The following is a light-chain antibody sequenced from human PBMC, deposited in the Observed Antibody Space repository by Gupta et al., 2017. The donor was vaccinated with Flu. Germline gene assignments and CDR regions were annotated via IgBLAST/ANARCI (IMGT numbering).Light chain of an antibody. CDR1: SGRVSSSPS. Sequence: QTVVTQEPSLSVSPGGTVTITCALSSGRVSSSPSAGWYQHAPGQPPRPLIYSNDGRSAGVPDRFSGSIRGNRVALTITGAEAEEESDYYCLIDRGGGVSLFGGGTKVTVL. J-gene: IGLJ2*01. V-gene: IGLV8-61*01. CDR3: LIDRGGGVSL. CDR2: SND.